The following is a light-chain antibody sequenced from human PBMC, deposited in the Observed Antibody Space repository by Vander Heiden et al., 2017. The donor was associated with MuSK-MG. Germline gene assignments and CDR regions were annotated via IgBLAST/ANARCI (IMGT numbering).Light chain of an antibody. CDR3: HHSSSLPWT. J-gene: IGKJ1*01. V-gene: IGKV6-21*01. CDR2: YAS. Sequence: IVLTQAPDFQSVTPKEKVTITCRASQNIGSSLHWYQQKPDQSPKPLIKYASQSFAGVPSGFSGSGSGTDFTLTINSLEAEDAATYYCHHSSSLPWTFGQGTKVEIK. CDR1: QNIGSS.